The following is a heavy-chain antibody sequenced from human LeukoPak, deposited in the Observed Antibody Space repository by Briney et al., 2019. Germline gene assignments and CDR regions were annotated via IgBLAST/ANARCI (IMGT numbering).Heavy chain of an antibody. Sequence: GGSLRLSCAASGFTFSSYDMHWVRQATGKGLEWVSAIGTAGDTYYPGSVKGRFTISRENAKNSLYLQMNSLRAGDTAVYYCARGAIAVAGVERKDAFDIWGQGTMVTVSS. V-gene: IGHV3-13*01. J-gene: IGHJ3*02. CDR1: GFTFSSYD. CDR2: IGTAGDT. CDR3: ARGAIAVAGVERKDAFDI. D-gene: IGHD6-19*01.